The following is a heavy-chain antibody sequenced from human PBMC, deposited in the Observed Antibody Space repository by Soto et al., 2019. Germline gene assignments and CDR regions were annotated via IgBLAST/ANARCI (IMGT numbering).Heavy chain of an antibody. CDR3: ARSMTTVTTNDY. V-gene: IGHV4-30-2*01. Sequence: PSETLSLTCAVSGGSLSSGGYSWSWIRQPPGKGLEWIGYIYHSGSTYYNPSLKSRVTISVDRSKNQFSLKLSSVTAADTAVYYCARSMTTVTTNDYWGQGSLVTVSS. CDR2: IYHSGST. CDR1: GGSLSSGGYS. J-gene: IGHJ4*02. D-gene: IGHD4-17*01.